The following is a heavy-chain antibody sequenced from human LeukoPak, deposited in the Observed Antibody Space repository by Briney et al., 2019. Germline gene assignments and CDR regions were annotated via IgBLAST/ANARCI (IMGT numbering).Heavy chain of an antibody. CDR1: GFTFSSYW. Sequence: PGGSLRLSCAASGFTFSSYWMSWVRQAPGKGLEWVANIKQDGSEKYYVDSVKGRFTISRDNSKNTLYLQMNSLRAEDTAVSYCARGVPAAHKIFDYGGQGTLVTVSS. J-gene: IGHJ4*02. CDR3: ARGVPAAHKIFDY. V-gene: IGHV3-7*01. D-gene: IGHD2-2*01. CDR2: IKQDGSEK.